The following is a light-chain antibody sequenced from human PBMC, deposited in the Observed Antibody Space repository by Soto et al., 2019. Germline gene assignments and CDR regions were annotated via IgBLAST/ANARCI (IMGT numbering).Light chain of an antibody. CDR1: SSDVGGYKY. CDR2: DVS. V-gene: IGLV2-14*03. CDR3: SSYTSSSTPVV. J-gene: IGLJ2*01. Sequence: QSVLTQPASVSGSPGQSITISCTGTSSDVGGYKYVSWYQQYPDKAPKLMIYDVSNRPSGVSNRFSGSKSGNTASLTISGLQAEDEADYYCSSYTSSSTPVVFGGGTKLTVL.